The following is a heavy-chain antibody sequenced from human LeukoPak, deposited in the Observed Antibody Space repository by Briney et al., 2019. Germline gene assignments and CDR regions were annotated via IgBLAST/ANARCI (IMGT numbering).Heavy chain of an antibody. Sequence: ASVKVSCNTSGYTFSYFGISWVRQAPGQRLEWMGWISVYNGNTNLAQKFQDRVTMTTDTSTSTAYMELKNLRSDDTAIYYCARRNDTLAASPFDPWGQGTLITVSS. CDR2: ISVYNGNT. V-gene: IGHV1-18*01. D-gene: IGHD3-9*01. CDR1: GYTFSYFG. CDR3: ARRNDTLAASPFDP. J-gene: IGHJ5*02.